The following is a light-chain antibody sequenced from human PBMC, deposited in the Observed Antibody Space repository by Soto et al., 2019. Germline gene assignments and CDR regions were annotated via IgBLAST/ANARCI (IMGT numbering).Light chain of an antibody. CDR1: QSVSTN. V-gene: IGKV3-15*01. CDR2: GAS. J-gene: IGKJ1*01. CDR3: QQYSNWPRT. Sequence: IVMTQSPATLSVSPGKRATLSCRASQSVSTNLAWYQLKPGQAPRLLIYGASTRATGTPARFSGSGSGTEFTLTITSLQSEDFAVYFCQQYSNWPRTFGQGTKV.